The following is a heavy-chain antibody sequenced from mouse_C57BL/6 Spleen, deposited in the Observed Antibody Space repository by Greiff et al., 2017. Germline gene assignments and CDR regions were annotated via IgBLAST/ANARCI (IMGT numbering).Heavy chain of an antibody. V-gene: IGHV1-69*01. CDR1: GYTFTSYW. Sequence: QVQLQQPGAELVMPGASVKLSCQASGYTFTSYWMHWVKQRPGQGLEWIGEIDPSDSYTNYNQKFKGKSTLTVNKSSSTAYMQLSSLTSEDSAVYDCARSRGRGGFAYWGQGTLVTVSA. CDR2: IDPSDSYT. CDR3: ARSRGRGGFAY. J-gene: IGHJ3*01.